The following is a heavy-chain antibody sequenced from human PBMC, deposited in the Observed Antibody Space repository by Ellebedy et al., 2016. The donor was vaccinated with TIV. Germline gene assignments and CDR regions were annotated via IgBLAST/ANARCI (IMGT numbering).Heavy chain of an antibody. CDR2: IIPILGIA. CDR1: GGTFSSYA. D-gene: IGHD3-22*01. CDR3: ARDIGDDSSGYSIDY. Sequence: AASVKVSCKASGGTFSSYAISWVRQAPGQGLEWMGRIIPILGIANYAQKFQGRVTITADKSTSTAYMELSSLRSEDTAVYYCARDIGDDSSGYSIDYWGQGTLVTVSS. V-gene: IGHV1-69*04. J-gene: IGHJ4*02.